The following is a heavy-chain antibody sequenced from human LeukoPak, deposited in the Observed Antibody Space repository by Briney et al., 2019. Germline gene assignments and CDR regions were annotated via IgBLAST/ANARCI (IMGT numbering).Heavy chain of an antibody. D-gene: IGHD6-13*01. Sequence: LPGGSLSLSCAASGFTVSSYAMGWARQAPGKGLEWVSTISGSGGSTYHPDSVKGRFTISRDNSKNTLYLQMNSLRAEDTAVYYCAKVPLIAAPKLFDYWGQGTLVTVSS. CDR3: AKVPLIAAPKLFDY. J-gene: IGHJ4*02. V-gene: IGHV3-23*01. CDR2: ISGSGGST. CDR1: GFTVSSYA.